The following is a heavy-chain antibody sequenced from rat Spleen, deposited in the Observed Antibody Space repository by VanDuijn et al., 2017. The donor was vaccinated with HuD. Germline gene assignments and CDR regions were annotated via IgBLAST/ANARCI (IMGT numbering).Heavy chain of an antibody. J-gene: IGHJ3*01. CDR2: IWIDGNT. D-gene: IGHD1-2*01. CDR3: AREGSFGHNWFAH. Sequence: QVQLKESGPGLVQPSQTLSLTCTVSGFSLTSYHISWVRQPPGKGLEWLGVIWIDGNTGYTSFLKSRLSISRDTSRSQVFLKMNSLQTEDTATYYCAREGSFGHNWFAHWGQGTLVTVSS. V-gene: IGHV2-43*01. CDR1: GFSLTSYH.